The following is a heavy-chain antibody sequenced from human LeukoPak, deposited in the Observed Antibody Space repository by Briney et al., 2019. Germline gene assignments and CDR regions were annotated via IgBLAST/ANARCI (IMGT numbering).Heavy chain of an antibody. CDR2: IYYSGST. Sequence: SETLSLTCAVSGGSISSGGYSWSWIRQPPGKGLEWIGYIYYSGSTYYNPSLKSRVTISVDTSKNQFSLKLSSVTAADTAVYYCARDSLVAPSWFDPWGQGTLVTVSS. J-gene: IGHJ5*02. D-gene: IGHD5-12*01. CDR1: GGSISSGGYS. CDR3: ARDSLVAPSWFDP. V-gene: IGHV4-30-4*07.